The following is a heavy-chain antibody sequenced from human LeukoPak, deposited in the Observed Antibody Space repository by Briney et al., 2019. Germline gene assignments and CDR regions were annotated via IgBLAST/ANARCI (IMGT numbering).Heavy chain of an antibody. D-gene: IGHD3-9*01. Sequence: GGSLRLSCAASGFTFSSYSMNWVRQAPGKGLEWVSYISSSSSTIYYADSVKGRFTISRDNAKNSLYLQMNSLRAEDTAIYYCARDRLRRFDYLLGYWGQGTLVTVSS. CDR1: GFTFSSYS. CDR2: ISSSSSTI. J-gene: IGHJ4*02. V-gene: IGHV3-48*01. CDR3: ARDRLRRFDYLLGY.